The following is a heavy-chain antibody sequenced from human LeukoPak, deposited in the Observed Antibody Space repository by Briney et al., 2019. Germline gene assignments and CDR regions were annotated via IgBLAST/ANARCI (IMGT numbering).Heavy chain of an antibody. CDR3: ARGSYDYVWGSYRPAPNWFDP. Sequence: SETLSLTCAVYGGSFSGYYWSWIRQPPGKGLEWIGEINHSGSTNYNPSLKSRVTISVDTSKNQFSLKLSFVTAADTAVYYCARGSYDYVWGSYRPAPNWFDPWGQGTLVTVSS. CDR2: INHSGST. V-gene: IGHV4-34*01. CDR1: GGSFSGYY. J-gene: IGHJ5*02. D-gene: IGHD3-16*02.